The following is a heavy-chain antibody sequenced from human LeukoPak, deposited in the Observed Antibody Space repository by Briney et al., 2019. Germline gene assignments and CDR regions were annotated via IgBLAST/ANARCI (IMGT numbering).Heavy chain of an antibody. J-gene: IGHJ1*01. CDR1: GDSVSTKSTA. CDR2: TYYRSKWYK. Sequence: SQTLSLICAISGDSVSTKSTAWNWIRQSPSRGLEWLGRTYYRSKWYKYYAVSVKGRITINPDTSKNQFSLQLNSVTPEDTAEYFCARGPSYFQHWGQGTLVTVSS. V-gene: IGHV6-1*01. CDR3: ARGPSYFQH.